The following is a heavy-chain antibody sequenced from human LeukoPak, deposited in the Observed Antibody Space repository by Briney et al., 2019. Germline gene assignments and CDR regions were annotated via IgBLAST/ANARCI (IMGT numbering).Heavy chain of an antibody. Sequence: SETLSLTCTVSGGSISSSTYYWGWIRQPPGKGLEWIGSIYYSGSAYYNPSLKSRVTISVDTSKNQFSLKLTSVTAADTAVYYCARHSETFSVPDVWGQGTTVTVSS. CDR3: ARHSETFSVPDV. D-gene: IGHD3-16*01. V-gene: IGHV4-39*01. CDR2: IYYSGSA. J-gene: IGHJ6*02. CDR1: GGSISSSTYY.